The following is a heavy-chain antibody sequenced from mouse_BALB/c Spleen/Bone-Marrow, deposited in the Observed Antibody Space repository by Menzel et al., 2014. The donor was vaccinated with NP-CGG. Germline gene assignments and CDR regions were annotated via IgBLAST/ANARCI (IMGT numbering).Heavy chain of an antibody. CDR1: GFTFSSYT. CDR2: ISNGGGST. D-gene: IGHD1-1*02. CDR3: ARGGNPFAY. Sequence: EVKLVESGGGLVQPGGSLKLSCAASGFTFSSYTMSWVRQTPEKRLEWAAYISNGGGSTYYPDTVKGRFTISRDNAKNTLYLQMSSLKSEDTAMYYCARGGNPFAYWGQGTLVTVSA. V-gene: IGHV5-12-2*01. J-gene: IGHJ3*01.